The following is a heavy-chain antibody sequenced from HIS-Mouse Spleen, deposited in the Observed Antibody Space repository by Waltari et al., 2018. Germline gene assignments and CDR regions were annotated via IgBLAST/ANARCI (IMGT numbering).Heavy chain of an antibody. CDR1: GASISSSSYY. Sequence: QLQLQESGPGLVKPSETLSLTCTVSGASISSSSYYWGLIRQPPGKGLEWIGCFYYSGSTYYNPSLKSRVTISVDTSKNQFSLKLSSVTAADTAVYYCAREIPYSSSWYDWYFDLWGRGTLVTVSS. CDR3: AREIPYSSSWYDWYFDL. V-gene: IGHV4-39*07. D-gene: IGHD6-13*01. J-gene: IGHJ2*01. CDR2: FYYSGST.